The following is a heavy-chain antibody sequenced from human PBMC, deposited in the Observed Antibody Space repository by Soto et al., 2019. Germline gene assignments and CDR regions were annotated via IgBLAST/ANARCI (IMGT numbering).Heavy chain of an antibody. CDR1: GGSISSGGYS. Sequence: PSETLSLTCAVSGGSISSGGYSWGWIRQPPGRALEWIGYIYHSGSTYYNPSLKSRVTISVDRSKNQFSLKLSSVTAADTAVYYCARYIVVVPAAIPVGNWFDPWGQGTLVTVSS. CDR2: IYHSGST. V-gene: IGHV4-30-2*01. CDR3: ARYIVVVPAAIPVGNWFDP. J-gene: IGHJ5*02. D-gene: IGHD2-2*02.